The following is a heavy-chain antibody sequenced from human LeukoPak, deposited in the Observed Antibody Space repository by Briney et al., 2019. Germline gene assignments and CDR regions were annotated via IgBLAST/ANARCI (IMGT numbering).Heavy chain of an antibody. Sequence: NPSETLSLTCTVSGYSISSGYYWGWIRQPPGKGLEWIGSIYHSGSTYYNPSLKSRVTISVDTSKNQFSLKLSSVTAADTAVYYCARTAIRPYYDILTGFSLPPYWGQGTLVTVSS. D-gene: IGHD3-9*01. CDR2: IYHSGST. V-gene: IGHV4-38-2*02. CDR1: GYSISSGYY. J-gene: IGHJ4*02. CDR3: ARTAIRPYYDILTGFSLPPY.